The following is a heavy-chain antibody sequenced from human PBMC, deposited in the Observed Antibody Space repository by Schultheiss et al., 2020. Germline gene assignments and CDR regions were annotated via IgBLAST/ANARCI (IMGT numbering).Heavy chain of an antibody. Sequence: SETLSLTCTVSGGSISSYYWSWIRQHPEKGLEWIGYVHHSGSTNYNPSLKSRVTISVDTSKNQFSLKLTSVTAADTAVYYCARGKSPFDYWGQGTLVTVSS. CDR1: GGSISSYY. CDR2: VHHSGST. V-gene: IGHV4-59*01. CDR3: ARGKSPFDY. J-gene: IGHJ4*02.